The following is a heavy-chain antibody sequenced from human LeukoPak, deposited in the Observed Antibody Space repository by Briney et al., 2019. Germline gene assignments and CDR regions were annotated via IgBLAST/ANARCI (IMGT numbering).Heavy chain of an antibody. CDR1: GGSFSGYY. CDR3: ARGPSAGTLSYYYYYMDV. V-gene: IGHV4-34*01. D-gene: IGHD1-1*01. CDR2: INPSGST. Sequence: SETLSLTCAVYGGSFSGYYWSWIRQPPGKGLEWIGEINPSGSTNYNPSLKSRVTMSVDTSKNQFSLKLSSVTAADTAVYYCARGPSAGTLSYYYYYMDVWGKGTTVTVSS. J-gene: IGHJ6*03.